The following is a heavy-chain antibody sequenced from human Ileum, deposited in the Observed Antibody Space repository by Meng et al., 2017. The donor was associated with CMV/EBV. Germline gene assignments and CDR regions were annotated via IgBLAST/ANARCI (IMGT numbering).Heavy chain of an antibody. CDR3: ARDRSNSLDY. CDR2: ISYDGSNK. Sequence: GESLKISCAASGFTFSSYAMHWVRQAPGKGLEWVALISYDGSNKYYADSVKGRFTISRDNSKNTLYLQMNSLRAEDTAVYYCARDRSNSLDYWGQGTRVTVSS. CDR1: GFTFSSYA. J-gene: IGHJ4*02. D-gene: IGHD6-13*01. V-gene: IGHV3-30*04.